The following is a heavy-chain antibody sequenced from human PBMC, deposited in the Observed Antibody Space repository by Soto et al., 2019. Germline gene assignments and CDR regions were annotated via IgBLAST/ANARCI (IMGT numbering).Heavy chain of an antibody. D-gene: IGHD6-13*01. CDR1: GFTFSTSA. Sequence: QVQVVESGGGVVQPGGSLRLSCAASGFTFSTSAMHWVRQAPDKGLEWMAMISKGGNKKYYADSVKGRFTISSDISESTLYLQMNSLRTEDTAVYYCAREEFEAGRGHFGYWGQGTLVSVSS. J-gene: IGHJ4*02. CDR2: ISKGGNKK. CDR3: AREEFEAGRGHFGY. V-gene: IGHV3-30-3*01.